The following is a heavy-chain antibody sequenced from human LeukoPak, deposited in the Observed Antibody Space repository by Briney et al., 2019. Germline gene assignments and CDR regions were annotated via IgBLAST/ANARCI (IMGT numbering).Heavy chain of an antibody. V-gene: IGHV3-11*01. CDR2: ISNSGNTR. J-gene: IGHJ4*02. Sequence: GGSLRLSCAASGFTFSSYWMHWIRQAPGKGLEWVSYISNSGNTRYYADSVKGRFTISRDNAKSSLYLQMNSLRAEDTAVYYCAREGDPHFDYWGQGSLVTVSS. CDR1: GFTFSSYW. CDR3: AREGDPHFDY. D-gene: IGHD3-16*01.